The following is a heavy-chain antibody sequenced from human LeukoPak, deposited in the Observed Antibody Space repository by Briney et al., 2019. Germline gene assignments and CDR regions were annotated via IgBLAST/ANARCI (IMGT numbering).Heavy chain of an antibody. CDR1: GFAFSSYG. J-gene: IGHJ5*02. CDR2: ISYDGSNK. V-gene: IGHV3-30*18. D-gene: IGHD3-3*01. CDR3: AKDQRFLEWLPNWWFDP. Sequence: QPGGSLRLSCAASGFAFSSYGMHWVRQAPGKGLEWVAVISYDGSNKYYADSVKGRFTISRDNSKNTLYLQMNSLRAEDTAVYYCAKDQRFLEWLPNWWFDPWGQGTLVTVSS.